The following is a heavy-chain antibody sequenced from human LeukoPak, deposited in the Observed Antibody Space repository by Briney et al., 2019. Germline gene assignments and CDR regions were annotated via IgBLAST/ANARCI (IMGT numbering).Heavy chain of an antibody. V-gene: IGHV3-9*01. CDR2: ISWNSGSI. CDR3: ARVFIGDYGDYQFDY. Sequence: PGGSLRLSCAASGFTFDDYAMHWVRQAPGKGLEWVSGISWNSGSIGYADSVKGRFTIFRDNAKNSLYLQMNSLRAEDTAVYYCARVFIGDYGDYQFDYWGQGTLVTVSS. D-gene: IGHD4-17*01. J-gene: IGHJ4*02. CDR1: GFTFDDYA.